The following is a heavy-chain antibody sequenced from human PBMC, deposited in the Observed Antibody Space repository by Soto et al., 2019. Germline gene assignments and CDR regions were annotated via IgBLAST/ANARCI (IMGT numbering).Heavy chain of an antibody. CDR2: ISGSGGST. V-gene: IGHV3-23*01. D-gene: IGHD3-22*01. CDR3: AKDLDNYDSSGYAFDI. CDR1: GFTFSSYA. Sequence: GGSLRLSCAASGFTFSSYAMSWVRQAPGKGLEWVSAISGSGGSTYYADSVKGQFTISRDNSKNTLYLQMNSLRAEDTAVYYGAKDLDNYDSSGYAFDIWGQGTMVTVSS. J-gene: IGHJ3*02.